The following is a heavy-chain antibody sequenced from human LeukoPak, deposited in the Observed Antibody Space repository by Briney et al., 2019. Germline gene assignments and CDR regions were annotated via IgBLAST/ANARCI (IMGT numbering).Heavy chain of an antibody. CDR2: ISAYNGNT. D-gene: IGHD6-6*01. CDR3: ARGRQLVPNNWFDP. Sequence: ASVKVSCKASGYTFTSYGISWVRQPPAQGLEWMGWISAYNGNTNYAQKLQGRVTMTTDTSTSTAYMELRSLRSDDTAVYYCARGRQLVPNNWFDPWGQGTLVTVSS. J-gene: IGHJ5*02. CDR1: GYTFTSYG. V-gene: IGHV1-18*01.